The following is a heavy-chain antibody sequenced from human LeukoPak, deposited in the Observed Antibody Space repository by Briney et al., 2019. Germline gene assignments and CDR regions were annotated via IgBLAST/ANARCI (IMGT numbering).Heavy chain of an antibody. CDR1: GFTVSSSY. Sequence: PGGSLRLSCAASGFTVSSSYMSWVRQAPGKGLEWVSVIYSGGSTYYADSVKGRFTISRDNSKNTLYLQMNSLRAEDTAVYYCARDPGYCSGGSCYPTYYFDYWGQGTLVTVSS. J-gene: IGHJ4*02. V-gene: IGHV3-53*01. CDR2: IYSGGST. D-gene: IGHD2-15*01. CDR3: ARDPGYCSGGSCYPTYYFDY.